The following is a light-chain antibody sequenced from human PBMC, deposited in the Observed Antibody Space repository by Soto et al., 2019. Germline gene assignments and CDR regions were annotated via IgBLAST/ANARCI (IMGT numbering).Light chain of an antibody. CDR1: QSVGNS. V-gene: IGKV1-5*01. Sequence: DIQMTTSPSTLSASVGDRVPITCRASQSVGNSLAWYQQKPGKAPKLLIYDASSLESGVPSRFSGSGSGTEFTLTISSLQPDDFATYYCQQYNSYPWTFGQGTKVDI. CDR3: QQYNSYPWT. J-gene: IGKJ1*01. CDR2: DAS.